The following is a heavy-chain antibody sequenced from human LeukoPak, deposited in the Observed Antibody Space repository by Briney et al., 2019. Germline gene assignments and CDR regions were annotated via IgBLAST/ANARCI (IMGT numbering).Heavy chain of an antibody. CDR2: INPSGGST. Sequence: ASVKVSCKASGYTFTSYAMNWVRQAPGQGLEWMGIINPSGGSTSYAQKFQGRVTMTRDTSTSTVYMELSSLRSEDTAVYYCARDQGAFYYDSSGWDYWGQGTLVTVSS. D-gene: IGHD3-22*01. V-gene: IGHV1-46*01. CDR1: GYTFTSYA. CDR3: ARDQGAFYYDSSGWDY. J-gene: IGHJ4*02.